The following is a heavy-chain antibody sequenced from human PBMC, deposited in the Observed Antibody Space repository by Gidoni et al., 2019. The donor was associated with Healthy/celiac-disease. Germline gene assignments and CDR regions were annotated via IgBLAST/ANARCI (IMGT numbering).Heavy chain of an antibody. V-gene: IGHV3-33*01. CDR3: ARDGGSWPSPLVD. CDR1: GFTFSSYG. CDR2: IWYDGSNK. J-gene: IGHJ4*02. D-gene: IGHD6-13*01. Sequence: QVQLVESGGGVVQPGRSLRLSCAASGFTFSSYGMHWVRQAPGKGLEWVAVIWYDGSNKYYADSVKGRFTISRDNSKNTLYLQMNSLRAEDTAVYYCARDGGSWPSPLVDWGQGTLVTVSS.